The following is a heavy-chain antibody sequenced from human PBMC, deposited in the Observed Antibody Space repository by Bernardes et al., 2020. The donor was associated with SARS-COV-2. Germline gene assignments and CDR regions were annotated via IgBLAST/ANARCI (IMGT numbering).Heavy chain of an antibody. CDR3: AGGLPWFGGAFDY. CDR2: IYSGGST. D-gene: IGHD3-10*01. V-gene: IGHV3-66*02. J-gene: IGHJ4*02. Sequence: GGSLRLSCAASGFTVSSNYMSWVRQAPGPGLEWVSVIYSGGSTYYADSVKGRFTISRDNSKNTLYLQMNSLRAEDTAVYYCAGGLPWFGGAFDYWRQGTLVTVSS. CDR1: GFTVSSNY.